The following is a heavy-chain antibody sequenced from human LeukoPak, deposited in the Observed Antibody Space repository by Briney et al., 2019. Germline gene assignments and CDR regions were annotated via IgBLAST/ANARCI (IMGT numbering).Heavy chain of an antibody. V-gene: IGHV3-30*18. CDR2: ISYDGSNK. CDR3: AKRRRDSSSWYFDY. CDR1: GFTFSSYG. D-gene: IGHD6-13*01. Sequence: GGSLRLSCAASGFTFSSYGMHWVRQAPGKGLEWVAVISYDGSNKYYADSVKGRFTISRDNSKNTLYLQMNSLRAEDTAVYYCAKRRRDSSSWYFDYWGQGTLVTVSS. J-gene: IGHJ4*02.